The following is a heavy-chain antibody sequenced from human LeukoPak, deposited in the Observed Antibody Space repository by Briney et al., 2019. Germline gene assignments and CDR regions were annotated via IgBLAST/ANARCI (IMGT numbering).Heavy chain of an antibody. V-gene: IGHV3-53*01. CDR2: LYSGGRT. J-gene: IGHJ3*01. CDR1: GLTVDSND. CDR3: TKSGPPDPY. Sequence: PGGSLRLSCAASGLTVDSNDMSWVCQAPGKRLEWVSILYSGGRTYYGDSVEGRFTISRDNSRNTLFLQMNSLRAEDTAMYYCTKSGPPDPYWGQGTMVTVSS.